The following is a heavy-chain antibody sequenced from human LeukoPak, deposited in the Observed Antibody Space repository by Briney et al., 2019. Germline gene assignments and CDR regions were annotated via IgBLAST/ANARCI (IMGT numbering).Heavy chain of an antibody. D-gene: IGHD2-21*02. CDR2: ISYDGSNK. CDR3: ARDWAGRGLLFGYFDY. Sequence: GGSLRLSCAASGFTFSSYAMHWVRQAPGKGLEWVAVISYDGSNKYYADSVKGRFTISRDNSKNTLYLQMNSLRAEDTAVYYCARDWAGRGLLFGYFDYWGRGTLVTVSS. V-gene: IGHV3-30-3*01. J-gene: IGHJ4*02. CDR1: GFTFSSYA.